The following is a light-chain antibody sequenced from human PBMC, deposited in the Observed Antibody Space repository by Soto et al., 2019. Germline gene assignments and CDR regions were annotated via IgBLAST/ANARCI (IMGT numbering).Light chain of an antibody. V-gene: IGLV2-14*01. Sequence: QSALTQPASVSGSPGQSITISCTGTTSDVGRYNYVSWYRQHPGKAPKLMIFEVSNRPSGVSDRFFGSKSGNTASLTISGLQAEDEADYYCTSYTTSSTLDFGTGTKLTVL. CDR1: TSDVGRYNY. J-gene: IGLJ1*01. CDR2: EVS. CDR3: TSYTTSSTLD.